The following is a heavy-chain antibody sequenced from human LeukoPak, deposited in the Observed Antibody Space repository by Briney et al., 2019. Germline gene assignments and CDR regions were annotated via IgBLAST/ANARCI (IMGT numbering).Heavy chain of an antibody. CDR2: IYHSGST. V-gene: IGHV4-30-2*01. CDR1: GGSISSGGYS. D-gene: IGHD3-22*01. Sequence: KSSETLSLTCTVSGGSISSGGYSWSWIRQPPGKGLEWIGYIYHSGSTYYNPSLKSRVTISVDRSKNQFSLKLSSVTAADTAVYYCARSTYYYDSSGYYYYWFDPWGQGTLVTVSS. J-gene: IGHJ5*02. CDR3: ARSTYYYDSSGYYYYWFDP.